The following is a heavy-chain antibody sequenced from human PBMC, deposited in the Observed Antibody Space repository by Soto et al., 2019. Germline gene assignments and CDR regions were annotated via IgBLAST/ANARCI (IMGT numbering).Heavy chain of an antibody. CDR1: GGSFSGYY. CDR2: INHSGST. J-gene: IGHJ6*02. Sequence: PSETLSLTCAVYGGSFSGYYWSWIRQPPGKGLEWIGEINHSGSTNYNPSLKSRVTISVDTSKNQFSLKLSSVTAADTAVYYCARAPSYCISTSCYGYYYGMDVWGQGTTVTVS. CDR3: ARAPSYCISTSCYGYYYGMDV. D-gene: IGHD2-2*01. V-gene: IGHV4-34*01.